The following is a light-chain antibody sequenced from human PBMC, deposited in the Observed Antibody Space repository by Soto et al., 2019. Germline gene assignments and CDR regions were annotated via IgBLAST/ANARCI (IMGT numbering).Light chain of an antibody. V-gene: IGLV1-40*01. J-gene: IGLJ7*01. CDR2: GNS. Sequence: QSVLTQPPSVSGAPGQRVTISCTGSSSNIGAGYDVHWYQQLPGTAPKLLIYGNSNRPSGVPDRFSGSKSGTSASLAITGLQAEDEADYYCQSYDSSLSKAVFGGGTQLTFL. CDR1: SSNIGAGYD. CDR3: QSYDSSLSKAV.